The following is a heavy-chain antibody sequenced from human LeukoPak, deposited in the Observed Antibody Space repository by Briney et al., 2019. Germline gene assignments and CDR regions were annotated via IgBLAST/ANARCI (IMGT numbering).Heavy chain of an antibody. J-gene: IGHJ4*02. CDR2: ISSSSSYI. CDR3: ARASYTAMVECYFDY. CDR1: GFTFSSYS. D-gene: IGHD5-18*01. V-gene: IGHV3-21*01. Sequence: PGGSLRLSCAASGFTFSSYSMNWVRQAPGKGLEWVSSISSSSSYIYYADSVKGRFTISRDNATNSLYLKMISLRAEDTAVYYCARASYTAMVECYFDYWVQGTLVSVCS.